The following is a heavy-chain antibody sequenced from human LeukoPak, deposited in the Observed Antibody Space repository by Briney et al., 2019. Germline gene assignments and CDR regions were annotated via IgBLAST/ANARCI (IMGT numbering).Heavy chain of an antibody. Sequence: PGRSLRLSCAASGFTFSSFGMHRVRQAPGKGLEWVAVIWYDGSNKYYADSVKGRFTISRDNSKNTLYLQMNSLRAEDTAVYYCARRGGIHLDYFDYWGQGTLVTVSS. CDR1: GFTFSSFG. D-gene: IGHD3-16*01. J-gene: IGHJ4*02. V-gene: IGHV3-33*01. CDR2: IWYDGSNK. CDR3: ARRGGIHLDYFDY.